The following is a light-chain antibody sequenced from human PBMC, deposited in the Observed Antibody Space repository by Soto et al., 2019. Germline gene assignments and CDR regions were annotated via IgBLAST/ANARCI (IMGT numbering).Light chain of an antibody. CDR1: SSDVGGYNY. CDR2: EVS. CDR3: SSYAGSNNLL. V-gene: IGLV2-8*01. Sequence: QSVLTQPPSASGSPGQSVTISCTGTSSDVGGYNYVSWYQQHPGKAPKLMIYEVSKRPSGVPDRFSGSKSGNTASLTVSGLKAEDEADYYCSSYAGSNNLLFGGGTKLTVL. J-gene: IGLJ2*01.